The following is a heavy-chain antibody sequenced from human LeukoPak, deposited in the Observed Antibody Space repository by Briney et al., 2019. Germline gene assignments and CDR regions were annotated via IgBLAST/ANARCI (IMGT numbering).Heavy chain of an antibody. CDR1: GGSISSYY. J-gene: IGHJ3*02. CDR3: AREDILTGADAFDI. Sequence: SETLSLTCTVSGGSISSYYWSWIRQPAGKGLEWIGRIYTSGSTNYNPSLKSRVTMSVDTSKNQFSLKLSSVTAADTAVYYCAREDILTGADAFDIWGQGTMVTVSS. D-gene: IGHD3-9*01. V-gene: IGHV4-4*07. CDR2: IYTSGST.